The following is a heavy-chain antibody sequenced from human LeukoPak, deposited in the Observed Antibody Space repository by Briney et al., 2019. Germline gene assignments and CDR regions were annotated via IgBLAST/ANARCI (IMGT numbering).Heavy chain of an antibody. CDR3: ARLTFGGVIVVDY. D-gene: IGHD3-16*02. V-gene: IGHV1-46*01. J-gene: IGHJ4*02. CDR2: ISPSGGST. Sequence: ASVKVSCKAFGYTFTSNYMHWVRQAPGQGPKWMGVISPSGGSTTYAQKFQGRVTLTRDMSTSTVYMELSSLRSEDTAVYYCARLTFGGVIVVDYWGQGTLVTASS. CDR1: GYTFTSNY.